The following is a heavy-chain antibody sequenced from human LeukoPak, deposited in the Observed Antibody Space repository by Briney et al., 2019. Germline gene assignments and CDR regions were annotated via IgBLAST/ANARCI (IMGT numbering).Heavy chain of an antibody. CDR1: GFTFSSYS. V-gene: IGHV3-21*01. Sequence: GGSLRLSCAASGFTFSSYSMNWVRQAPGKGLEWVSCISSSGSYIYYTDSVKGRFTISRDNAKNSLYLQMNSLRAEDTAVYYCARDKGLRALFCDYWGQGTLVTVSS. CDR2: ISSSGSYI. J-gene: IGHJ4*02. CDR3: ARDKGLRALFCDY. D-gene: IGHD2-21*02.